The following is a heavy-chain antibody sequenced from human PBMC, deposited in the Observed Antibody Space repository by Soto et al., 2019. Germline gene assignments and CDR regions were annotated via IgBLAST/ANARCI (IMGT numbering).Heavy chain of an antibody. V-gene: IGHV3-74*01. Sequence: EVQLLESGGGLVLTGGSLRLSCAASGFSFVSYWMLWVRQVPGEGLAWVSRINGNADNSDYADSVKGRFTISRDNAMNRLYLQMDSLRADDTGVYYCVRDFRGAVAGSEFDHWGQGTLVTVSS. D-gene: IGHD6-19*01. CDR2: INGNADNS. CDR1: GFSFVSYW. CDR3: VRDFRGAVAGSEFDH. J-gene: IGHJ4*02.